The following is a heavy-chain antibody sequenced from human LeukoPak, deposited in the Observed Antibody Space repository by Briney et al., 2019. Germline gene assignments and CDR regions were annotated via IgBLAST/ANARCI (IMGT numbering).Heavy chain of an antibody. J-gene: IGHJ4*02. CDR1: GFTFSSHG. D-gene: IGHD1-26*01. Sequence: PGGSLRLPCAASGFTFSSHGMHWVRQAPGKGLEWVAVIWYDGSNKYYADSVKGRFTISRDNSKNTLYLQMNSLRAEDTAVYYCARGMVGVSGAWLDYWGQGTLVTVSS. CDR2: IWYDGSNK. V-gene: IGHV3-33*01. CDR3: ARGMVGVSGAWLDY.